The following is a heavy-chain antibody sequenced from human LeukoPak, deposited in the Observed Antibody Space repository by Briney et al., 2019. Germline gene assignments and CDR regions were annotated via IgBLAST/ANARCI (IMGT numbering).Heavy chain of an antibody. CDR3: ARVGGTEYRGDWFDP. CDR2: IYTSGST. J-gene: IGHJ5*02. D-gene: IGHD1-26*01. Sequence: SETLSFTCTVSGGSISSYYWSWVRQPAGKGLEWIGRIYTSGSTNYNPSLKSRVTMSVDTSKNQFSLKLSSVTAADTAVYYCARVGGTEYRGDWFDPWGQGTLVTVSS. V-gene: IGHV4-4*07. CDR1: GGSISSYY.